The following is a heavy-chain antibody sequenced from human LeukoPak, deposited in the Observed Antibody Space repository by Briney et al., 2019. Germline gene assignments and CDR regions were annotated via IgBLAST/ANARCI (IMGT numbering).Heavy chain of an antibody. CDR3: ARTKQWLAPFDY. Sequence: GASVKVSCKASGYTFTSDYMHWLRQAPGQGLEWMGIINPSGGSTSYAQKFQGRVTMTRDTSTSTVYMELSSLRSEDTAVYYCARTKQWLAPFDYWGQGTLVTVSS. J-gene: IGHJ4*02. V-gene: IGHV1-46*01. D-gene: IGHD6-19*01. CDR2: INPSGGST. CDR1: GYTFTSDY.